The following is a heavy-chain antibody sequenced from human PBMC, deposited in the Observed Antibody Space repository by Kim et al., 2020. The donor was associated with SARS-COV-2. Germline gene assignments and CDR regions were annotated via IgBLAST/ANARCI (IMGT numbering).Heavy chain of an antibody. CDR2: ISADGVST. J-gene: IGHJ6*02. Sequence: GGSLRLSCGASGFRFDEYDMNWVRQAPGKGLEWVSLISADGVSTFYADSVKGRFTISRDNNRNSLYLQMSSLRSEDTALYFCAKDVCSSTSCPYYYYYGMDVSGQGTTVIVSS. CDR3: AKDVCSSTSCPYYYYYGMDV. V-gene: IGHV3-43*02. D-gene: IGHD2-2*01. CDR1: GFRFDEYD.